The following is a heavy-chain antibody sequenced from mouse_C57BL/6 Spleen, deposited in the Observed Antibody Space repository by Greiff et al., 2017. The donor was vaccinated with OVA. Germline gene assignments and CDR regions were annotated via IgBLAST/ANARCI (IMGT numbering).Heavy chain of an antibody. CDR3: AEDYGSNYWYFDV. CDR2: INPYNGDT. J-gene: IGHJ1*03. CDR1: GYSFTGYF. V-gene: IGHV1-20*01. Sequence: EVQGVESGPELVKPGDSVKISCKASGYSFTGYFMNWVMQSHGKSLEWIGRINPYNGDTFYNQKFKGKATLTVDKSSSTAHMELRSLTSEDSAVYYCAEDYGSNYWYFDVWGTGTTVTVSS. D-gene: IGHD1-1*01.